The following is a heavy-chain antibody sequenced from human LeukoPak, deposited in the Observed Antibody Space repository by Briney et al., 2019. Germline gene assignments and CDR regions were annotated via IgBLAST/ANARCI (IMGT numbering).Heavy chain of an antibody. Sequence: GGSLRLSCAASGFTFSSYAMSWVRQAPGKGLEWVSAISGSGGSTYYADSAKGRFTISRDNSKNTLYLQMNSLRAEDTAVYYCAKSWGTGAARWLQSDAFDIWGQGTMVTVSS. CDR1: GFTFSSYA. V-gene: IGHV3-23*01. CDR3: AKSWGTGAARWLQSDAFDI. J-gene: IGHJ3*02. CDR2: ISGSGGST. D-gene: IGHD5-24*01.